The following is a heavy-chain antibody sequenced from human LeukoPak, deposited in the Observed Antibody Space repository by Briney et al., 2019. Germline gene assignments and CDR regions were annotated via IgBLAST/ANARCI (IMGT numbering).Heavy chain of an antibody. CDR1: GGSISSYY. Sequence: SETLSLTCTVSGGSISSYYWSWIRQPPGKGLEWIGYIYYSGSTNYNTSLKSRVTISVDTSKNQFSLKLSSVTAADTAVYYCARAHYDFWSGYSYYYYYMDVWGKGTTVTVS. D-gene: IGHD3-3*01. CDR3: ARAHYDFWSGYSYYYYYMDV. CDR2: IYYSGST. J-gene: IGHJ6*03. V-gene: IGHV4-59*01.